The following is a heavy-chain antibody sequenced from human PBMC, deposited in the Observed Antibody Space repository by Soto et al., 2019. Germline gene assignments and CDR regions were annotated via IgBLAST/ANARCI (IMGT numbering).Heavy chain of an antibody. J-gene: IGHJ4*02. Sequence: LSLTRAVYGGSFSGYYWSWIRQPPGEGLEWIGEINHSGSTNYNPSLKNRVTISVDTSKNRFSLKLSSVTAADTAVFYCASLRIPERPFDYWGQGTLVTAPQ. D-gene: IGHD3-16*01. V-gene: IGHV4-34*01. CDR3: ASLRIPERPFDY. CDR2: INHSGST. CDR1: GGSFSGYY.